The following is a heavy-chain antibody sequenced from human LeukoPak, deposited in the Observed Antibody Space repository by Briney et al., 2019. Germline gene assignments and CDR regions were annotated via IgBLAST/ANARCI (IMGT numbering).Heavy chain of an antibody. D-gene: IGHD3-22*01. V-gene: IGHV3-30*03. J-gene: IGHJ3*02. Sequence: PGRSLRLSCAASGFSLSSYGMHWVRQAPGKGLEWVAVISYDGSNKYYADSVKGRFTISRDNSKITLYLQMNSLRAEDTAVYYCARVMGDYYASGAPRAFDIWGQGTMVTVSS. CDR1: GFSLSSYG. CDR2: ISYDGSNK. CDR3: ARVMGDYYASGAPRAFDI.